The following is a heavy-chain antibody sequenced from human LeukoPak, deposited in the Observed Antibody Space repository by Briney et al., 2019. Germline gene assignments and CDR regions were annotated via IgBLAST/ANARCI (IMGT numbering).Heavy chain of an antibody. CDR2: IIPILGIA. CDR3: ARVDSSSWPYYFDY. J-gene: IGHJ4*02. D-gene: IGHD6-13*01. Sequence: SVKVSCKASGGTFSSYAISWVRQAPGQGLEWMGRIIPILGIANYAQKFQSRVTITADKSTSTAYMELSSLRSEDTAVYYCARVDSSSWPYYFDYWGQGTLVTVSS. CDR1: GGTFSSYA. V-gene: IGHV1-69*04.